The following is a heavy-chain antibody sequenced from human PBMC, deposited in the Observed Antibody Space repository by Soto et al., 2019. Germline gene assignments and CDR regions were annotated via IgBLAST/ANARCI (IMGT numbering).Heavy chain of an antibody. Sequence: GSLRLSCAAPGFTVSSNYMSWVRQAPGKGLEWVSVIYSGGSTYYAGSVKGRFTISRDNSKNTLYLQMNSLRAEDTAVYYCARVAPDYDILTGYANWGQGTLVTVSS. V-gene: IGHV3-66*01. J-gene: IGHJ4*02. CDR2: IYSGGST. CDR1: GFTVSSNY. CDR3: ARVAPDYDILTGYAN. D-gene: IGHD3-9*01.